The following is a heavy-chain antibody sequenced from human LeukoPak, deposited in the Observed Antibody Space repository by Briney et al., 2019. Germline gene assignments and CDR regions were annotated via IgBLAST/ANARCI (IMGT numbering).Heavy chain of an antibody. CDR2: INPNSGGT. CDR3: ARDHCVSTDCYEDYYYGLDV. Sequence: ASVTVSFTASGYTFTGYYMQWVRQAPGQGLEWMGCINPNSGGTNYAQKFQGRVTMTRDTSISTAYMELSRLRSDDTAVYFCARDHCVSTDCYEDYYYGLDVWGRGTTVTVSS. D-gene: IGHD2-2*01. V-gene: IGHV1-2*02. J-gene: IGHJ6*02. CDR1: GYTFTGYY.